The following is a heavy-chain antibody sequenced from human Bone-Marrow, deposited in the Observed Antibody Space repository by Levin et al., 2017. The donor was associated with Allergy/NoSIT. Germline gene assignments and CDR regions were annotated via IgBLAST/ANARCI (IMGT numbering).Heavy chain of an antibody. V-gene: IGHV3-23*01. D-gene: IGHD3-10*01. CDR3: AKDGKKTSGSYYNYYFDY. J-gene: IGHJ4*02. CDR2: ISGSGGST. Sequence: SCAASGFTLSSYAMSWVRQAPGEGLEWVSAISGSGGSTYYADSAKGRFTISRDNSKNTVYLQMNSLRAEDTAVYYCAKDGKKTSGSYYNYYFDYWGQGTLVTVSS. CDR1: GFTLSSYA.